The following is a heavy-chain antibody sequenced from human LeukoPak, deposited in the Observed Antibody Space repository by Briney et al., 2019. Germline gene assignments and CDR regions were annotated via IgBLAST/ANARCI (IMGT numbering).Heavy chain of an antibody. V-gene: IGHV4-30-4*01. Sequence: PSETLSLTCTVSGGSISSGDYYWSWIRQPPGKGLEWIGYIYYSGSPYYNPSLRSRVTISVDTSKNQSSLKLSSVTAADTAVYYCARGGYYGSGSYYNAANWFDPWGQGTLVTVSS. CDR2: IYYSGSP. D-gene: IGHD3-10*01. CDR3: ARGGYYGSGSYYNAANWFDP. CDR1: GGSISSGDYY. J-gene: IGHJ5*02.